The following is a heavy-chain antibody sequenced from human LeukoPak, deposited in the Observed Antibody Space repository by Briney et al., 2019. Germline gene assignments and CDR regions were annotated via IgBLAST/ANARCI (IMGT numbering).Heavy chain of an antibody. CDR3: ARDGRGSAYINDY. CDR2: INTHTGNP. Sequence: ASVKVSCKASGYTFTDYAMTWVRQAPGQGLEWMGWINTHTGNPTYAQGFTGRFVFSLDTSVSTAYLQISSLKAEDTAVYYCARDGRGSAYINDYWGQGALVTVSS. J-gene: IGHJ4*02. D-gene: IGHD3-22*01. CDR1: GYTFTDYA. V-gene: IGHV7-4-1*02.